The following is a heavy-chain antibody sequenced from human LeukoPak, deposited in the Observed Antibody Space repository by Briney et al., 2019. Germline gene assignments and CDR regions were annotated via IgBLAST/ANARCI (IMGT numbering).Heavy chain of an antibody. V-gene: IGHV3-23*01. CDR1: GFRFSNLA. CDR2: IIGSSGDT. D-gene: IGHD5-12*01. CDR3: AKGAYDYIEMGYFDD. J-gene: IGHJ4*02. Sequence: GGSLRLSCAASGFRFSNLAMSWVRQAPGKGLEWVSLIIGSSGDTLYADSVKGRFTISRDISKNRLYLQMNSLRAEDTALYYCAKGAYDYIEMGYFDDWGQGTLVTVSS.